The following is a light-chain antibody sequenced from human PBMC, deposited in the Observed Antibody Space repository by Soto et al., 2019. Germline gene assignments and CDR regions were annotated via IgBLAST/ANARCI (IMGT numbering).Light chain of an antibody. CDR2: DDS. Sequence: QSALTQPASVSGSPGQSITISCTGTSSNVGNYNLVSWYQHHSGKAPKLMIYDDSKRPSGVSNRFSGSKSGNTASLTISGLQTEDEADYYCDSYTSTDTPYVFGTGTKLTVL. CDR1: SSNVGNYNL. CDR3: DSYTSTDTPYV. J-gene: IGLJ1*01. V-gene: IGLV2-14*02.